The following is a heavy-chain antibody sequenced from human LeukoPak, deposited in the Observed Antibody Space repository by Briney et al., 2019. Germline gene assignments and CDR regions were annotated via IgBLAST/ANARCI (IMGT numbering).Heavy chain of an antibody. CDR2: ISWNSGSI. CDR3: AKDSLIAARLTSNAFDI. Sequence: GGSLRLSCAASGFTFDDYAMHWVRQAPGKGLEWVSGISWNSGSIGYADSVKGRFTISRDNAKNSLYLQMNSLRAEDTALYYCAKDSLIAARLTSNAFDIWGQGTMVTVSS. J-gene: IGHJ3*02. V-gene: IGHV3-9*01. D-gene: IGHD6-6*01. CDR1: GFTFDDYA.